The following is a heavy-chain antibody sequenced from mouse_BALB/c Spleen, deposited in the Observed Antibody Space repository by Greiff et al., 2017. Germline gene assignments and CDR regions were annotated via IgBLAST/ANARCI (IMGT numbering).Heavy chain of an antibody. CDR1: GFAFSSYD. CDR2: ISSGGGST. J-gene: IGHJ4*01. D-gene: IGHD1-2*01. Sequence: EVKLMESGGGLVKPGGSLKLSCAASGFAFSSYDMSWVRQTPEKRLEWVAYISSGGGSTYYPDTVKGRFTISRDNAKNTLYLQMSSLKSEDTAMYYCARHPATFYAMDYWGQGTSVTVSS. CDR3: ARHPATFYAMDY. V-gene: IGHV5-12-1*01.